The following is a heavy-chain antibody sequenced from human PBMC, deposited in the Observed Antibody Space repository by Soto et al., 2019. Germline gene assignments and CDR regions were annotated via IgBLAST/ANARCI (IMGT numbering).Heavy chain of an antibody. Sequence: PSEILSLPCTVAGGYISSYYWSWIRQHPRKGLEWIGYIYYSGSTNYNPSLKSRVTISVDTSKNQFSLKLSSVTAADTAVYYCARAAILTGYRVSFWFDPWGQGTLVTVSS. CDR2: IYYSGST. CDR3: ARAAILTGYRVSFWFDP. V-gene: IGHV4-59*01. CDR1: GGYISSYY. J-gene: IGHJ5*02. D-gene: IGHD3-9*01.